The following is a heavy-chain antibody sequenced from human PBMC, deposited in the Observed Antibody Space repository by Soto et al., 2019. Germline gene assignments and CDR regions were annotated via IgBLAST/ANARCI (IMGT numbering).Heavy chain of an antibody. Sequence: GSLRLSCAASGFTFSSYSMNWVRQAPGKGLEWVSYISSSSSTIYYADSVKGRFTISRDNAKNSLYLQMNSLRAEDTAVYYCARTWGSQSYDYIWGGGVAFDLRGQGTTVTVSS. V-gene: IGHV3-48*01. CDR3: ARTWGSQSYDYIWGGGVAFDL. CDR2: ISSSSSTI. D-gene: IGHD3-16*01. CDR1: GFTFSSYS. J-gene: IGHJ3*01.